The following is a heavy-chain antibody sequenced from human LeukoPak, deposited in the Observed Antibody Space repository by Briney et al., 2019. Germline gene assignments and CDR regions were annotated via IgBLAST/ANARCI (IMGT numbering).Heavy chain of an antibody. CDR1: GGSISSSSFY. J-gene: IGHJ4*02. CDR3: ARDSDSGALRGRQSFGDERFDY. Sequence: PSETLSLTCTVSGGSISSSSFYWDWIRQPPGKGLEWIGTIYYSGSTYYNPSLKSRVTISVDTSKNQFSLKLSSVTAADTAVYYCARDSDSGALRGRQSFGDERFDYWGQGTLVTVSS. V-gene: IGHV4-39*02. CDR2: IYYSGST. D-gene: IGHD3-16*01.